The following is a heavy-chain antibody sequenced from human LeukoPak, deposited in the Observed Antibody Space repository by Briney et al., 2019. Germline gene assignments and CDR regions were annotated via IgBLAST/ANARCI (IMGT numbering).Heavy chain of an antibody. CDR2: IYTSGNT. CDR3: ARDTIAARETNWFDP. Sequence: SETLSLTCTVSGGSISSYYWSWIRQPAGKGLEWIGRIYTSGNTNYNPSLKSRVTMSVDTSKNQFSLKLSSVTAADTAVYYCARDTIAARETNWFDPWGQGTLVTVSS. V-gene: IGHV4-4*07. J-gene: IGHJ5*02. CDR1: GGSISSYY. D-gene: IGHD6-6*01.